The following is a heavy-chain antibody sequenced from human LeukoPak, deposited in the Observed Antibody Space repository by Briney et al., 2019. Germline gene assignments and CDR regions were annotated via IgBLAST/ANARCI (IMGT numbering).Heavy chain of an antibody. CDR1: GFTFSNFW. CDR3: ASDPPWENDAFDI. CDR2: IKQDGSKQ. D-gene: IGHD1-26*01. Sequence: GGSLRLSCAASGFTFSNFWMTWVRQAPGKGLEWVANIKQDGSKQYYVDSVKGRFTISRDNAKNPLYLQMNSLRAEDTAVYYCASDPPWENDAFDIWGQGTKVTVSS. V-gene: IGHV3-7*01. J-gene: IGHJ3*02.